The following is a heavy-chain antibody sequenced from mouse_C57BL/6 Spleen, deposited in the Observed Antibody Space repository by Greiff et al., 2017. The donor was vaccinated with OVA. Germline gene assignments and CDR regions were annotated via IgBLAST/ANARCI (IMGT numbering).Heavy chain of an antibody. CDR3: ARVIYYYGQYYFDY. D-gene: IGHD1-1*01. CDR2: IDPSDSET. J-gene: IGHJ2*01. CDR1: GYTFTSYW. V-gene: IGHV1-52*01. Sequence: QVHVKQPGAELVRPGSSVKLSCKASGYTFTSYWMHWVKQRPIQGLEWIGNIDPSDSETHYNQKFKDKATLTVDKSSSTAYMQLSSLTSEDSAVYYCARVIYYYGQYYFDYWGQGTTLTVSS.